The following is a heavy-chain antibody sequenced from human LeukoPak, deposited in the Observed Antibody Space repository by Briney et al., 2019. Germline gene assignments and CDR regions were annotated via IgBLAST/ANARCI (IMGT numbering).Heavy chain of an antibody. D-gene: IGHD3-22*01. CDR3: AKENPRGSSGYYLFDY. CDR2: ISGSGGST. J-gene: IGHJ4*02. CDR1: GFIFSSYA. Sequence: GGSLRLSCGGSGFIFSSYAMSWVRQAPGKGLEWVSTISGSGGSTYYADSVKGRFTISGDNSKNTLYLQMNSLRAEDTAVYYCAKENPRGSSGYYLFDYWGQGTLVTVSS. V-gene: IGHV3-23*01.